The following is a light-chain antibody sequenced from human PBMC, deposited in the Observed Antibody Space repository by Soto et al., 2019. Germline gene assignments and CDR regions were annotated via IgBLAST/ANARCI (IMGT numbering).Light chain of an antibody. CDR3: QHRYYTLLS. CDR1: QNINTF. CDR2: GAS. J-gene: IGKJ4*01. V-gene: IGKV1-39*01. Sequence: DIEMTQSPSSLSASVGDRITISCRASQNINTFLNWYQQKGGKAPKLLIHGASSWQSGVPLRFSGSGSGTDFSLTISSLQPGDFAIDYCQHRYYTLLSFGGGTKVEIK.